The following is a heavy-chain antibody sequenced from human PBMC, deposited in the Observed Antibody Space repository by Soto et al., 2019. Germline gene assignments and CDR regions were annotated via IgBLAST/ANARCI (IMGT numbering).Heavy chain of an antibody. V-gene: IGHV3-7*01. D-gene: IGHD1-26*01. J-gene: IGHJ3*02. CDR1: GFTFRTFW. CDR3: ARHIVGATTPNAFDI. Sequence: SGGSLSLSCAASGFTFRTFWMSWVRQAPGKGLEWVANIKQDGSERYYVDAVKGRFTISRDNAKNSLYLQMNSLRVDDTAVFFCARHIVGATTPNAFDIRGQGTMVTVSS. CDR2: IKQDGSER.